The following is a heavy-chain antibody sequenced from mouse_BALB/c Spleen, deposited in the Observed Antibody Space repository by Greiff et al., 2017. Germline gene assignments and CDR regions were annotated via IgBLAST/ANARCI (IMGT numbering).Heavy chain of an antibody. V-gene: IGHV1-12*01. CDR1: GYTFTSYN. D-gene: IGHD4-1*01. J-gene: IGHJ4*01. CDR2: IYPGNGDT. CDR3: ARSLGGYAMDY. Sequence: LQQPGAELVKPGASVKMSCKASGYTFTSYNMHWVKQTPGQGLEWIGAIYPGNGDTSYNQKFKGKATMTADKSSSTAYMQLSSLTSEDSAVYYCARSLGGYAMDYWGQGTSVTVSS.